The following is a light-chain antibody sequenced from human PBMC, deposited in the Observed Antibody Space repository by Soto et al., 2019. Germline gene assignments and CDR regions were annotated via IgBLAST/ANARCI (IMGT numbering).Light chain of an antibody. CDR2: KND. V-gene: IGLV1-47*01. CDR1: RSNIGSNY. CDR3: TTWDDTLRSVA. Sequence: QSVLTQPPSASGTPGQGVTITCSGGRSNIGSNYVYWYQQFPGTAPKLLIFKNDQRPSGVPDRFSGSKSGTSASLAISGLRSEDEADFYCTTWDDTLRSVAFGGGTKLTVL. J-gene: IGLJ2*01.